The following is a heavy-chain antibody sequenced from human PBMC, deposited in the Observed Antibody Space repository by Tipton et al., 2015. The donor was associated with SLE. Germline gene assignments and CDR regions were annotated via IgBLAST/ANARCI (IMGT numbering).Heavy chain of an antibody. D-gene: IGHD4-23*01. CDR1: GGSMSYHY. V-gene: IGHV4-59*11. J-gene: IGHJ5*02. Sequence: TLSLTCSVSGGSMSYHYWSWIRQPPGKGLEWIGYIYYTGNTNYNPSLKSRVTISVDTSKNQFSLNLRSVTAADTAVYYCARGGTGDGRNPFDPWGQGTLVTVSS. CDR2: IYYTGNT. CDR3: ARGGTGDGRNPFDP.